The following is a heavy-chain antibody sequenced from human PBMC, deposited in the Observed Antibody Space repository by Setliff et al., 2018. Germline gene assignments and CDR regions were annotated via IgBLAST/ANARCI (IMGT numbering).Heavy chain of an antibody. Sequence: SETLSLTCAVSGGSISSSNWWSWVRQPPGKGLEWIGEIYHSGSTNYNPSLKSRVTISVDKSKNQFSLKLSSVTAADTAMYYCARRTEYYNFWSGYYDYWGQGTLVTVSS. CDR1: GGSISSSNW. D-gene: IGHD3-3*01. V-gene: IGHV4-4*02. J-gene: IGHJ4*02. CDR2: IYHSGST. CDR3: ARRTEYYNFWSGYYDY.